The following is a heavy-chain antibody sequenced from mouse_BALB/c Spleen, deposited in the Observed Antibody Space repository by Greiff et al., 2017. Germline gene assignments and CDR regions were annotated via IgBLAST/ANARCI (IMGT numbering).Heavy chain of an antibody. CDR1: GYTFPSYV. V-gene: IGHV1-14*01. CDR2: INPYNDGT. J-gene: IGHJ4*01. D-gene: IGHD2-12*01. Sequence: EVQLQQSGPELVKPGASVKMSCKASGYTFPSYVMHWVKQKPGQGLEWIGYINPYNDGTKYNEKFKGKATLTSDKSSSTAYMELSSLTSEDSAVYYCARKGYDDAMDYWGQGTSVTVSS. CDR3: ARKGYDDAMDY.